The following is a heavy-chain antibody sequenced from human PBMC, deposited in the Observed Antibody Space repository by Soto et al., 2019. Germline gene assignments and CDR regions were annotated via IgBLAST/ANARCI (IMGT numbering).Heavy chain of an antibody. Sequence: QVQLVQSGAEVKKPGSSVKVSCKASGGTFSSYAISWVRQAPGQGLEWMGGIIPIFGTANYAQKFQGRVTITADESTSTAYMELSSLRSEDTAVYYCARGPIVVVVAATGGYFQHWGQGTLVTVSS. V-gene: IGHV1-69*01. D-gene: IGHD2-15*01. CDR3: ARGPIVVVVAATGGYFQH. J-gene: IGHJ1*01. CDR1: GGTFSSYA. CDR2: IIPIFGTA.